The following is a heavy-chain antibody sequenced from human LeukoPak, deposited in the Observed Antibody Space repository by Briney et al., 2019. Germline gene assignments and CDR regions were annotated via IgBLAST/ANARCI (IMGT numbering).Heavy chain of an antibody. CDR3: ARAKLRQIDAFDI. CDR2: INSDGRST. CDR1: GFTFSNYW. D-gene: IGHD4-23*01. J-gene: IGHJ3*02. Sequence: PGGSLRLSCAASGFTFSNYWMHWVRQAPGKGLVWVSRINSDGRSTNYADSVKGRFTISRDNAKNTLYLQMNSLRAEDTAVYYCARAKLRQIDAFDIWGQGTMVTVSS. V-gene: IGHV3-74*01.